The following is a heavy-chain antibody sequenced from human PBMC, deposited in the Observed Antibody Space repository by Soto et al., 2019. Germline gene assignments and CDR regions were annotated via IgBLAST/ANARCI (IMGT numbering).Heavy chain of an antibody. CDR1: GYTFSDHI. J-gene: IGHJ4*02. V-gene: IGHV1-2*02. CDR3: ARDSGYDTTGYSPFDE. D-gene: IGHD3-9*01. CDR2: IKPYSGDT. Sequence: ASVKVSCKTSGYTFSDHIIHWVRQAPGQRLEWMGWIKPYSGDTGYAQKFQGRVTLTGATTITTVYMELNSLESDDTAVYFCARDSGYDTTGYSPFDEWGQGALVTVS.